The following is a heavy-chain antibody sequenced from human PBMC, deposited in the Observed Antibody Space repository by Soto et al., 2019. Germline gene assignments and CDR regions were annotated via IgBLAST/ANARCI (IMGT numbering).Heavy chain of an antibody. CDR1: GFTFSSYS. CDR3: ARGGRVAVADYWYFDL. CDR2: ISSSSSYI. V-gene: IGHV3-21*01. Sequence: GGSLRLSCAASGFTFSSYSMNWVRQAPGKGLEWVSSISSSSSYIYYADSVKGRFTISRDNAKNSLYLQMNSLRAEDTAVYCCARGGRVAVADYWYFDLWGRGTLVTVSS. J-gene: IGHJ2*01. D-gene: IGHD6-19*01.